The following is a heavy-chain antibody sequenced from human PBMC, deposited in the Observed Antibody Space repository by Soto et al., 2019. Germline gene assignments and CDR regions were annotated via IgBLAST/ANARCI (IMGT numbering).Heavy chain of an antibody. CDR1: GFTFSSYG. CDR3: AKEYYPYYGMDV. V-gene: IGHV3-30*18. D-gene: IGHD3-10*01. CDR2: ISYDGSNK. J-gene: IGHJ6*01. Sequence: QVQLVESGGGVVQPGRSLRLSCAASGFTFSSYGMHWVRQAPGKGLEWVAVISYDGSNKYYADSVKGRFTISRDNSKNTLYLQMNSLRAEDTAVYYCAKEYYPYYGMDVW.